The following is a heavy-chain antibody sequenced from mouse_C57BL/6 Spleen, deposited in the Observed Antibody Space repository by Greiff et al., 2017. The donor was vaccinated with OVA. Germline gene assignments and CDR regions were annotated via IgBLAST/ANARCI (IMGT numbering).Heavy chain of an antibody. J-gene: IGHJ4*01. CDR3: ASPYYSNDAMDY. CDR1: GYTFTDYY. V-gene: IGHV1-26*01. D-gene: IGHD2-5*01. Sequence: EVQLQQSGPELVKPGASVKISCKASGYTFTDYYMNWVKQSHGKSLEWIGDINPNNGGTSYNQKFKGKATLTVDKSSSTAYMELRSLTSEDSAVYYCASPYYSNDAMDYWGQGTSVTVSS. CDR2: INPNNGGT.